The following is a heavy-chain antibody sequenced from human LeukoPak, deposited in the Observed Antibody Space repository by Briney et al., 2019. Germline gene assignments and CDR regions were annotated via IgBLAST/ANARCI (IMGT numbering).Heavy chain of an antibody. V-gene: IGHV3-48*01. CDR2: ISSSSTI. CDR3: ARDPPPNYYDSSGYYYSYYYYGMDV. J-gene: IGHJ6*02. CDR1: EFTFSSYS. D-gene: IGHD3-22*01. Sequence: PGGSLRLSCAASEFTFSSYSMNWVRQAPGKGLEWVSYISSSSTIYYADSVKGRFTISRDNAKNSLYLQMNSLRAEDTAVYYCARDPPPNYYDSSGYYYSYYYYGMDVWGQGTTVTVSS.